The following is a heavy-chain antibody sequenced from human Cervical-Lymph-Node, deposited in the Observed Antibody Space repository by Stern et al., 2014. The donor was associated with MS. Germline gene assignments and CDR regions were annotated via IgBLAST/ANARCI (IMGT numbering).Heavy chain of an antibody. Sequence: QITLKESGPTLVKPTQTLTLTCTFSGFSLNTSGEGVAWIRQPPGKALEWLGVIYWDADQRYSPSLNSRLTITKDTSKNQVVLTMANMDPVYTGTYYCAHTTVTFDEAYGLDVWGQGTTVTVSS. V-gene: IGHV2-5*02. CDR3: AHTTVTFDEAYGLDV. D-gene: IGHD4-17*01. CDR2: IYWDADQ. J-gene: IGHJ6*02. CDR1: GFSLNTSGEG.